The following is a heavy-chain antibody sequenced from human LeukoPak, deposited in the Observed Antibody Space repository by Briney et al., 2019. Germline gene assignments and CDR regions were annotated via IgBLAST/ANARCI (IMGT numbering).Heavy chain of an antibody. Sequence: GGSLRLSCVASEFNFFSYGMQWVRQAPGKGLVWVSRIFTDGSTTSYADSVKGRFTISRDNAKNTLSLQMNSLRAEDTAVYYCARELPREVTLDYWGQGTLVTVSP. CDR2: IFTDGSTT. CDR3: ARELPREVTLDY. V-gene: IGHV3-74*01. J-gene: IGHJ4*01. D-gene: IGHD2-21*02. CDR1: EFNFFSYG.